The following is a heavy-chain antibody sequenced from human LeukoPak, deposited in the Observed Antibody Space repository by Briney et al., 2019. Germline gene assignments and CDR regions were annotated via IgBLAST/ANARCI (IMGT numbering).Heavy chain of an antibody. CDR3: ATLARRVTVILDY. CDR2: INGDGSST. J-gene: IGHJ4*02. Sequence: GGSLRLSCAGSGFTFSTYWMHWVRQAPGKGLVWVSRINGDGSSTYYADSVKGRFTIFRDNSKNTVYLQLSSVSVEDTAVYYCATLARRVTVILDYWGQGTLVTVSS. CDR1: GFTFSTYW. V-gene: IGHV3-74*01. D-gene: IGHD2-21*02.